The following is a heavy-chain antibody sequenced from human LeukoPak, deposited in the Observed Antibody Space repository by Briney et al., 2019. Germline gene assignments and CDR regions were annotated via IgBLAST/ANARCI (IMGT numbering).Heavy chain of an antibody. CDR3: ARDNLQQLLAFDH. Sequence: GGSLRLSCAASGFTFSSYAMHWVRQAPGKGLEWVAVISYDGSNKYYADSVKGRFTISRDNSKNTLYLQMNSLRAEDTAVYYCARDNLQQLLAFDHWGRGTLVTVSS. D-gene: IGHD6-13*01. J-gene: IGHJ4*02. CDR2: ISYDGSNK. V-gene: IGHV3-30*04. CDR1: GFTFSSYA.